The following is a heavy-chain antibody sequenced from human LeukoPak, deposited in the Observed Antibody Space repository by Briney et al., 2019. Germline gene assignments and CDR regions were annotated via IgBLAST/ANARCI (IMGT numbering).Heavy chain of an antibody. CDR1: GYTFTDQY. J-gene: IGHJ4*02. CDR3: ATGSGTYSPDY. V-gene: IGHV1-2*02. Sequence: ASVTVSYKASGYTFTDQYLHWVRQAPGQGLEWMGWITPNSGGTNYAPKSQGRVTLTRDTSISTAYLELRRLRSDDTAVYYCATGSGTYSPDYWGQGTLVTVSS. D-gene: IGHD3-10*01. CDR2: ITPNSGGT.